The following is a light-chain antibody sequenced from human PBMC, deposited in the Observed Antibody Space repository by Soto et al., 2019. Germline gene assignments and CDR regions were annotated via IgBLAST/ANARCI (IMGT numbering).Light chain of an antibody. J-gene: IGKJ1*01. Sequence: IPLTQSPSFLSASIGDRVTITCQASQGISTYLAWYQQKPGKAPKNLIYGASTLQSGVPSRFSGGGSGTEFTLTISSLQPEDFATYYCQELNSYPRTFGQGTKVEVK. V-gene: IGKV1-9*01. CDR2: GAS. CDR1: QGISTY. CDR3: QELNSYPRT.